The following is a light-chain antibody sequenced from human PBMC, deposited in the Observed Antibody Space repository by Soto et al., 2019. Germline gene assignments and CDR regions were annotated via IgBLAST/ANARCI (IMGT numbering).Light chain of an antibody. Sequence: QSVLTQPPSASGTPGQRVTISCSGSSSNIGSNIVNWYQQVPGTAPKLLIYNKNQRPSGVPDRFSGSKSGTSASLAISGLQSEDEADYYCAAWDDSLNGHVVFGGGTQLTVL. V-gene: IGLV1-44*01. CDR2: NKN. CDR3: AAWDDSLNGHVV. CDR1: SSNIGSNI. J-gene: IGLJ2*01.